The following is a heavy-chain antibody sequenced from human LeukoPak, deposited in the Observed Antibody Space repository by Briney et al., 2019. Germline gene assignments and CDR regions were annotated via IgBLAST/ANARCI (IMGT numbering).Heavy chain of an antibody. V-gene: IGHV3-23*01. Sequence: GGSLRLSCAASDFSFITYAMSWVRQAPGKGLEWVSTITGRGDATYYADSVKGRFTISRDNAKNSLYLQMNSLRAEDTAVYYCAKVRDRTDDAFDIWGQGTMVTVSS. CDR2: ITGRGDAT. J-gene: IGHJ3*02. CDR3: AKVRDRTDDAFDI. D-gene: IGHD1-1*01. CDR1: DFSFITYA.